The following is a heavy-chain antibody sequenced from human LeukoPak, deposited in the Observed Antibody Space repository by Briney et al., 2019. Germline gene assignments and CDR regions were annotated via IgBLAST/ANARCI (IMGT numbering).Heavy chain of an antibody. CDR1: GGSISSGDYY. Sequence: SETLSLTCTVSGGSISSGDYYWSWIRQPPGKGLEWIGYIYYSGSTYYNPSLKSRVTISVDTSKNQFSLKLSSVTAADTAVYYCGPGRELAAAGCPPRFDYWGQGTLVTVSS. CDR3: GPGRELAAAGCPPRFDY. D-gene: IGHD6-13*01. CDR2: IYYSGST. V-gene: IGHV4-30-4*01. J-gene: IGHJ4*02.